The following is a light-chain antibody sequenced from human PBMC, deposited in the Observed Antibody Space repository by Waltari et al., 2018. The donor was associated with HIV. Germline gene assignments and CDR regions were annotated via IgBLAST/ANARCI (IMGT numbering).Light chain of an antibody. CDR3: QQYAASPLT. Sequence: EIVLTQSPDTLSVSPGERATLSCRASQSVRSASLAWYQQKPGQAPRRLIYGASSRAPGIPDRFSGSGAVTDFILTISRLEPEDCAVYYCQQYAASPLTFGGGTKVEIK. V-gene: IGKV3-20*01. CDR1: QSVRSAS. J-gene: IGKJ4*01. CDR2: GAS.